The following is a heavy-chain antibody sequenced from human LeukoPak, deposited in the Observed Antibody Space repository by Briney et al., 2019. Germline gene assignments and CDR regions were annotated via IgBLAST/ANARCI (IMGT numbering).Heavy chain of an antibody. Sequence: GGSLRLSCAASGFTFSSYAMSWVRQAPGKGLEWVANIKQDGSEKYYVDSVKGRFTISRDNAKNSLYLQMNSLRAEDTAVYYCARDLATVTTWHYFDYWGQGTLVTVSS. J-gene: IGHJ4*02. V-gene: IGHV3-7*01. CDR3: ARDLATVTTWHYFDY. D-gene: IGHD4-11*01. CDR2: IKQDGSEK. CDR1: GFTFSSYA.